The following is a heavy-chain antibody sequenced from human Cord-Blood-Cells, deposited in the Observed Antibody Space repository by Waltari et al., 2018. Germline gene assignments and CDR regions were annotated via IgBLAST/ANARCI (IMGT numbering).Heavy chain of an antibody. J-gene: IGHJ4*02. V-gene: IGHV1-2*02. CDR2: INPNSGGT. D-gene: IGHD2-2*02. Sequence: QVQLVQSGAEVKKPGASVKVSCKASGYTFTGYYMHCVRQAPGQGLEWMEWINPNSGGTNYAQKFQGRVTMTRDTSINTACMELSRLRSDYTAVYYCARTPYTIDYWGQGTLVTVSS. CDR1: GYTFTGYY. CDR3: ARTPYTIDY.